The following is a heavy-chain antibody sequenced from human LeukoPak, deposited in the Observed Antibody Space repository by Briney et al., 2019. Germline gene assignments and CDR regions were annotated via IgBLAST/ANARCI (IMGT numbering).Heavy chain of an antibody. CDR2: ISGSGPYT. CDR3: AKHGYCSGISCFFDF. Sequence: PGGSLRLSCAASGFTFSGSAMSWVRQAPGKGLEWVSGISGSGPYTFYTDSVKGRFTISRDSSKNTLYLQMNSLRAEDTALYYCAKHGYCSGISCFFDFWGQGTLVTVSS. J-gene: IGHJ4*02. CDR1: GFTFSGSA. D-gene: IGHD2-2*03. V-gene: IGHV3-23*01.